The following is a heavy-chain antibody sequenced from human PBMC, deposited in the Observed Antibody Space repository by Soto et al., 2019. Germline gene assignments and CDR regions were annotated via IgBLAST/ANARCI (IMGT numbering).Heavy chain of an antibody. CDR1: GFTFSNFR. V-gene: IGHV3-48*02. D-gene: IGHD2-21*02. J-gene: IGHJ4*02. CDR2: IDGSGTAM. CDR3: ARQLYTVVTPQDY. Sequence: WGSLRLSCAASGFTFSNFRMNWIRQAPGKGLEWVSHIDGSGTAMSYVDSVKGRFTISRDNAKNSLYLGMTSLRDEDTTVYYCARQLYTVVTPQDYWGRGTLVTVSS.